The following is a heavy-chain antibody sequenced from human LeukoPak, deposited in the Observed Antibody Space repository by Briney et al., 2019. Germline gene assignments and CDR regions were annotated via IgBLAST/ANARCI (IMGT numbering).Heavy chain of an antibody. V-gene: IGHV4-39*01. CDR1: GGSISSSSYY. CDR3: ARGNWNYFWFDP. D-gene: IGHD1-7*01. Sequence: SETLSLTCTVSGGSISSSSYYWGWIRQPPGKGLEWIASISYSGSTYYNPSLKSRVTISKDTSKNQFSLKLSSATAADTAVFYCARGNWNYFWFDPWGQGTLVSVSS. CDR2: ISYSGST. J-gene: IGHJ5*02.